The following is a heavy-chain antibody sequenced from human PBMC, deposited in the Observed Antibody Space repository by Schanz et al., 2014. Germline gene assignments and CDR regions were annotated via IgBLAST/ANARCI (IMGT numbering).Heavy chain of an antibody. CDR3: ARENLXXXXXXX. Sequence: EVQVVESGGGLVQPGGSLRLSCAASGFSFVDAWMSWVRQAPGRGLEWVANIRQDVRAKYYVDSVKGRFTISRDNAKNSLYLXXXXXXXXXXXVYYCARENLXXXXXXXWGXXT. CDR1: GFSFVDAW. J-gene: IGHJ3*01. V-gene: IGHV3-7*01. CDR2: IRQDVRAK. D-gene: IGHD2-21*01.